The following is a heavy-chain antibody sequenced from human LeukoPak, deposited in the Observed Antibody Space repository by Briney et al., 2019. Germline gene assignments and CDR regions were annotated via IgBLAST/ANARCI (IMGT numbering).Heavy chain of an antibody. J-gene: IGHJ4*02. CDR2: ISSSSSTI. CDR1: GFTFSSYS. Sequence: GGSLRLSCAASGFTFSSYSMNWVRQAPGKGLEWVSYISSSSSTIYYADSVKGRFTISRDNAKNSLYLQMNSLRAEDTAVYYCARDGVYDAGETTDYWGQGTLVTVSS. D-gene: IGHD1/OR15-1a*01. CDR3: ARDGVYDAGETTDY. V-gene: IGHV3-48*01.